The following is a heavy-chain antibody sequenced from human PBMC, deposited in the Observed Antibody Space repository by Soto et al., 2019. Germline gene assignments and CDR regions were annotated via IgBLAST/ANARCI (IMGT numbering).Heavy chain of an antibody. Sequence: VASVKVSCKASGYTFTGYYMHWVRQAPGQGLEWMGWINPNSGGTNYAQKFQGWVTMTRDTSIGTAYMELSRLRSDDTAVYYCARDSGKLRYFEREDAFDIWGQGTMVTV. CDR2: INPNSGGT. J-gene: IGHJ3*02. V-gene: IGHV1-2*04. CDR1: GYTFTGYY. D-gene: IGHD3-9*01. CDR3: ARDSGKLRYFEREDAFDI.